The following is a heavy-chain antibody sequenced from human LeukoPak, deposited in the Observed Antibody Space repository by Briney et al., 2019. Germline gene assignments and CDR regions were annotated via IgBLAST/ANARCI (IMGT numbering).Heavy chain of an antibody. Sequence: GRSLRLSCAASGFTFSSYAMHWVRQAPGKGLEWVAVISYDGSNKYYADSVKGRFTISRDNSKNTLYLQMNSLRAEDTAVYYCARDKYCRKGPFDYWGQGTLVTVSS. CDR1: GFTFSSYA. D-gene: IGHD2/OR15-2a*01. CDR2: ISYDGSNK. CDR3: ARDKYCRKGPFDY. J-gene: IGHJ4*02. V-gene: IGHV3-30*04.